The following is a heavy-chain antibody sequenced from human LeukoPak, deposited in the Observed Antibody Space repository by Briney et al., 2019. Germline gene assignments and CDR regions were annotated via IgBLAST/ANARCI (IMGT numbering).Heavy chain of an antibody. CDR1: GYSLTSYW. CDR3: ARQFITMVRAPFDP. Sequence: KPGESLKISCKGSGYSLTSYWISWVRQMPGKGLEWIGRIDPSDSYTNYSPSFQGHVTISADKSISTAYLQWSSLKASDTAMYYCARQFITMVRAPFDPWGQGTLVTVSS. V-gene: IGHV5-10-1*01. CDR2: IDPSDSYT. D-gene: IGHD3-10*01. J-gene: IGHJ5*02.